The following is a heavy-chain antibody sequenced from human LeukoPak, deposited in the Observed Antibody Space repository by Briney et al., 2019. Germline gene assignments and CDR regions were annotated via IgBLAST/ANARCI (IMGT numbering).Heavy chain of an antibody. D-gene: IGHD6-6*01. CDR3: ARAGTYSSSGSDY. CDR2: INHSGST. J-gene: IGHJ4*02. V-gene: IGHV4-34*01. CDR1: GGSFSGYY. Sequence: SETLSLTCAVYGGSFSGYYWSWIRQPPGKGLEWIGEINHSGSTNYNPSLKSRVTISVDTSKNQFSLKLSSVTAADTAVYYCARAGTYSSSGSDYWGQGTLVTVSS.